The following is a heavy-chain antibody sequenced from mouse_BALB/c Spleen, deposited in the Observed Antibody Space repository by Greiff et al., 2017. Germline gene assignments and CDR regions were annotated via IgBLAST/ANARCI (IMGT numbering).Heavy chain of an antibody. CDR2: SRNKANDSTT. Sequence: EVLLVESGGGLVQPGGSLRLSCATSGFTFSDFYMEWVRQPPGKRLEWIAASRNKANDSTTEYSASVQGRFIVSRDTSQSILYLQMNALRAEDTAIYYCARDESYYVNLYAMDYWGQGTSVTVSS. J-gene: IGHJ4*01. V-gene: IGHV7-1*02. CDR3: ARDESYYVNLYAMDY. CDR1: GFTFSDFY. D-gene: IGHD2-10*01.